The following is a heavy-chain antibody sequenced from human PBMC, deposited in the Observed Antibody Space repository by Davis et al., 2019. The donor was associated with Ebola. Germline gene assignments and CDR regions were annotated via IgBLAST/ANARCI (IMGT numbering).Heavy chain of an antibody. J-gene: IGHJ4*02. CDR3: AKDRRGYNSAADY. CDR2: INSDGSST. Sequence: PGGSLRLSCAASGFTFSSYWMHWVRQAPGKGLVWVSRINSDGSSTSYADSVKGRFTISRDNSKNTLYLQMNSLRADDTAVYYCAKDRRGYNSAADYWGQGTLVTVSS. CDR1: GFTFSSYW. D-gene: IGHD5-24*01. V-gene: IGHV3-74*01.